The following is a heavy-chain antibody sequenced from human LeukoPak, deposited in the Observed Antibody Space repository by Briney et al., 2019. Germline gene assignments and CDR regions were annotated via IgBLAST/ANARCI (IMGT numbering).Heavy chain of an antibody. Sequence: SVKVSCKASGGTFSSYAISWVRRAPGQGLEWMGRIIPIFGTANYAQKFQGRVTITTDESTSTAYMELSSLRSEDTAVYYCARENDILTGYPDYWGQGTLATVSS. CDR2: IIPIFGTA. J-gene: IGHJ4*02. D-gene: IGHD3-9*01. CDR3: ARENDILTGYPDY. V-gene: IGHV1-69*05. CDR1: GGTFSSYA.